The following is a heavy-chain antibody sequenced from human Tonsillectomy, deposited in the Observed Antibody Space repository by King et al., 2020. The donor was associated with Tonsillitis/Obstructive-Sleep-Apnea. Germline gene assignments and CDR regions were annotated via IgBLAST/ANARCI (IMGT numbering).Heavy chain of an antibody. D-gene: IGHD3-16*01. CDR3: ARLGTGGSTQVESPYYYYMDV. J-gene: IGHJ6*03. V-gene: IGHV4-34*01. Sequence: VQLQQWGAGLLKPSETLSLTCAVYGGSFSGYYWSWIRQPPGKGLEWIGEINHSGSTNYNPSLKSRVTISVDTSKNQFSLKLSSVTAADTAVYYCARLGTGGSTQVESPYYYYMDVWGKGTTVTVSS. CDR1: GGSFSGYY. CDR2: INHSGST.